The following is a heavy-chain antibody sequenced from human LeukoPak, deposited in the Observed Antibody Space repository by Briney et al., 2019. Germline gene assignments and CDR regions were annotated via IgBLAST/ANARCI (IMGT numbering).Heavy chain of an antibody. CDR1: GYTFTGYY. D-gene: IGHD3-10*01. CDR3: ARDLHELLWFGELWEGSY. CDR2: INPNSGGT. V-gene: IGHV1-2*02. Sequence: ASVKVSCKASGYTFTGYYMHWVRQAPGQGLEWMGWINPNSGGTNYAQKFQGRVTMTRDTSISTAYMELSRLRSDDTAVYYCARDLHELLWFGELWEGSYWGQGTLVTVSS. J-gene: IGHJ4*02.